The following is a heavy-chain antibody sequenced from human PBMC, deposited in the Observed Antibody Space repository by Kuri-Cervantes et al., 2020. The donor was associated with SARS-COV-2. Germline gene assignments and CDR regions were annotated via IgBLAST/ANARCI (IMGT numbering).Heavy chain of an antibody. CDR2: INHSGST. CDR3: ARHSAYYDILTGYYWYYMDV. D-gene: IGHD3-9*01. Sequence: SQTRSLTCAVHGGSFSGYYWSWIRQPPGKGLEWIGEINHSGSTNYNPSLKSRVTISVDTSKNQFSLKLSSVTAADTAVYYCARHSAYYDILTGYYWYYMDVWGKGTTVTVSS. J-gene: IGHJ6*03. V-gene: IGHV4-34*01. CDR1: GGSFSGYY.